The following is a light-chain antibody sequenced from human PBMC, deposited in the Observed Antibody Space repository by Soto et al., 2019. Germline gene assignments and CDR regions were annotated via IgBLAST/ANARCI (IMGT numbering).Light chain of an antibody. CDR3: QQSYSNTFT. CDR1: QSISSY. CDR2: AAS. J-gene: IGKJ3*01. V-gene: IGKV1-39*01. Sequence: DIQMTHSPSSLSASVGCRFTITCRASQSISSYLNWYQKKTGKAPKLLIYAASSLQSGVPSRLSGSGYGTDLTITISSMKNEDFETYYCQQSYSNTFTFGPGTKVDIK.